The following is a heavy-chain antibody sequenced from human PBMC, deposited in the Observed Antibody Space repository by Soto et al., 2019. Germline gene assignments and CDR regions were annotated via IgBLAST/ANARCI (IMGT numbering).Heavy chain of an antibody. CDR3: ARDYYDSSALDYFDY. V-gene: IGHV4-31*03. CDR2: IYYSGST. D-gene: IGHD3-22*01. Sequence: LSLTCTVSGGSISSGGYYWSWIRQHPGKGLEWIGYIYYSGSTYYNPSLKSRVTISVDTSKNQFSLKLSSVTAADTAVYYCARDYYDSSALDYFDYWGQRTLVTVSS. CDR1: GGSISSGGYY. J-gene: IGHJ4*02.